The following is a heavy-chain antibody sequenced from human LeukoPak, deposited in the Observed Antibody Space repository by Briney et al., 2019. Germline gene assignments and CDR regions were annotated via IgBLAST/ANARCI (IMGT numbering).Heavy chain of an antibody. V-gene: IGHV3-21*01. Sequence: GGSLRLSCAASGFTFSSYSMNWVRQAPGKGLEWVSSISSSSSYIYYADSVKGRFTISRDNAKNSLYLQMNSLRAEDTAVYYCARATLGAVAAVNENYWGQGILVTVSS. CDR1: GFTFSSYS. CDR3: ARATLGAVAAVNENY. D-gene: IGHD6-19*01. CDR2: ISSSSSYI. J-gene: IGHJ4*02.